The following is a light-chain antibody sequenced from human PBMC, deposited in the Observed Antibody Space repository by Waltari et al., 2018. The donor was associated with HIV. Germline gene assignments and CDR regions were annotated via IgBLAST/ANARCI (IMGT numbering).Light chain of an antibody. CDR2: EVD. V-gene: IGLV2-14*01. Sequence: SDLTQPASVSGVLGQSITISCTGDESDFAFYNFISWYQHHPGKPPKLLPYEVDLRAAGILGRFAGSNSVNTASLTISALQIDDDAVYYCASYTADDTLLFGGGTTVTVL. J-gene: IGLJ2*01. CDR1: ESDFAFYNF. CDR3: ASYTADDTLL.